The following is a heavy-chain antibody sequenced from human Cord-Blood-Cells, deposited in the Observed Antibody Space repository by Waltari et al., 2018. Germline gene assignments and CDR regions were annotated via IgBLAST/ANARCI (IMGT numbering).Heavy chain of an antibody. CDR3: ARDEAYCGGDCYWD. V-gene: IGHV3-53*01. J-gene: IGHJ4*02. Sequence: EVQLVESGGGLIQPGGSLRLSCAASGFTVRSHYMRWGRQAPGKGLEWVSVIYSGGSTYYADSVKGRFTISRDNSKNTLYLQMNSLRAEDTAVYYCARDEAYCGGDCYWDWGQGTLVTVSS. CDR2: IYSGGST. CDR1: GFTVRSHY. D-gene: IGHD2-21*02.